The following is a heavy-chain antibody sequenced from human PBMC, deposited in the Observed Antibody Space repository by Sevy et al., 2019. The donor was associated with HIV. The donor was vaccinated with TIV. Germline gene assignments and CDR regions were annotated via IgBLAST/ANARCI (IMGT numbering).Heavy chain of an antibody. V-gene: IGHV3-21*01. CDR1: GFTFSSYS. J-gene: IGHJ4*02. D-gene: IGHD3-22*01. Sequence: EGSLRLSCAASGFTFSSYSMNWVRQAPGKGLEWVSSINSRSNYIYYADSVKGRFTISRDNAKNSLYLQMNSLRAEDTAVYYCARDKLVVVDSYYFDYWGQGTRVTVSS. CDR2: INSRSNYI. CDR3: ARDKLVVVDSYYFDY.